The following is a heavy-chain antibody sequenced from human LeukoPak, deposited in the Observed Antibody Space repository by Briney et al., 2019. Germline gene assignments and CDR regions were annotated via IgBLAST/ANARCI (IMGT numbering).Heavy chain of an antibody. V-gene: IGHV1-24*01. D-gene: IGHD3-16*01. Sequence: ASVKVSCKVSGYTLTELSMHWVRQAPGKGLEWMGGFDPGDGETIYAQKFQGRVTMTEDTSTDTAYMELSSLRSEDTAVYYCAFVGQLTAPKLGTLTYYFDYWGQGTLVTVSS. CDR2: FDPGDGET. CDR3: AFVGQLTAPKLGTLTYYFDY. CDR1: GYTLTELS. J-gene: IGHJ4*02.